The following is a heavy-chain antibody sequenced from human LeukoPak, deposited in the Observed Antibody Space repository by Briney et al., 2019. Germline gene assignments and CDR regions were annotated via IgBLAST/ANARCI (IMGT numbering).Heavy chain of an antibody. V-gene: IGHV3-21*01. CDR2: IISSSRYI. CDR3: ARDSMVRGVIDSPAVDY. Sequence: PGGSLRLSCAASGFTFSSYSMNWVRQAPGKGLEWVSSIISSSRYIYYADSVKGRFTISRDNAKNSLYLQMNSLRAADTAVYYCARDSMVRGVIDSPAVDYWGQGTLVTVSS. J-gene: IGHJ4*02. CDR1: GFTFSSYS. D-gene: IGHD3-10*01.